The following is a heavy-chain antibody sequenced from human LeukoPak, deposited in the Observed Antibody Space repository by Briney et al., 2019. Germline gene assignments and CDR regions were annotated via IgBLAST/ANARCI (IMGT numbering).Heavy chain of an antibody. J-gene: IGHJ3*02. V-gene: IGHV3-30-3*01. Sequence: GSLRDSSAASRCTFSSYAMHWGREAPGKGLKWGTVISYEGSNKYYADSVRGRLTISRDNSKNTLYLQMNSLRAEDTAVYYCARHPHDYGGICCVDAFDMWGPGTMVTVSS. CDR1: RCTFSSYA. CDR3: ARHPHDYGGICCVDAFDM. D-gene: IGHD4-23*01. CDR2: ISYEGSNK.